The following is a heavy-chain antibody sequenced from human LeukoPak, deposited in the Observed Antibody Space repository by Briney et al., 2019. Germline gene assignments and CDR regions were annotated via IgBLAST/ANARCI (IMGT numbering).Heavy chain of an antibody. CDR1: GFTFSSYS. J-gene: IGHJ4*02. CDR2: ISSSSSYI. CDR3: AKDLDGDTAMTTDY. Sequence: GGSLRLSCAASGFTFSSYSMNWVRQAPGRGLEWVSSISSSSSYIYYADSVKGRFTISRDNAKNTLYLQMNILRAEDTAVYFCAKDLDGDTAMTTDYWGQGTLVTVSS. D-gene: IGHD5-18*01. V-gene: IGHV3-21*04.